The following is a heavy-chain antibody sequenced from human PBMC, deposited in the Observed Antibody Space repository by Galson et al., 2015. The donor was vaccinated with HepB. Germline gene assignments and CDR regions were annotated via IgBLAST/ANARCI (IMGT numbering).Heavy chain of an antibody. D-gene: IGHD6-13*01. CDR1: GFSLSTSGVG. Sequence: PALVKPTQTLTLTCTFSGFSLSTSGVGVGWIRQPPGKALEWLALIYWDDDKRYSPSLKSRLTITKDTSKNQVVLTMTNMDPVDTATYYCAHVIFARYSSSWALGFDPWGQGTLVTVSS. J-gene: IGHJ5*02. V-gene: IGHV2-5*02. CDR3: AHVIFARYSSSWALGFDP. CDR2: IYWDDDK.